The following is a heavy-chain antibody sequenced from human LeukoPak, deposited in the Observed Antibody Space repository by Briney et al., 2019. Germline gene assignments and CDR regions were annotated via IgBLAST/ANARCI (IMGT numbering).Heavy chain of an antibody. CDR1: EFIFFSYG. J-gene: IGHJ3*02. CDR3: AREVTMVRGVRGGRGSAFDI. Sequence: PGGSLRLSCATSEFIFFSYGMHWVRQAPGKGLEWVAFIRFDGSNKYYADSVKGRFTISRDNSKNTLYLQMNSLRAEDTAVYYCAREVTMVRGVRGGRGSAFDIWGQGTMVTVSS. CDR2: IRFDGSNK. D-gene: IGHD3-10*01. V-gene: IGHV3-30*02.